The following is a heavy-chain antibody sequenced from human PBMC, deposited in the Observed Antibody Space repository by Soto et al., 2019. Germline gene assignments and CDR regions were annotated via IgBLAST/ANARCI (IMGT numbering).Heavy chain of an antibody. Sequence: SVKVSCKASGGTFSSYAISGVRQAPGQGLEWMGGIIPIFGTANYAQKFQGRVTITADKYTSTDYMELSSLRSEDTAVYYCARVTNVDTAADYCVQGTLVTDSS. D-gene: IGHD5-18*01. J-gene: IGHJ4*02. V-gene: IGHV1-69*06. CDR3: ARVTNVDTAADY. CDR2: IIPIFGTA. CDR1: GGTFSSYA.